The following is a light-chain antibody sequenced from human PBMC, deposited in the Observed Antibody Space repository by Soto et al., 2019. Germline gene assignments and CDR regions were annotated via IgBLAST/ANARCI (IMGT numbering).Light chain of an antibody. CDR1: QSLSSSY. J-gene: IGKJ5*01. V-gene: IGKV3-15*01. CDR2: GAS. Sequence: EIVLTQSPATLSLSPGERATLSCRASQSLSSSYLAWYQQKPGQAPRLLIYGASTRATGIPARFSGSGSGTEFTLTISSLQSEDFAVYYCQQYNNWPITFGQGTRLEIK. CDR3: QQYNNWPIT.